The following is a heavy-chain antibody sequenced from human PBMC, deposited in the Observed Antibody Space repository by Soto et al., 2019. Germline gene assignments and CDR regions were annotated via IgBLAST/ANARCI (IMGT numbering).Heavy chain of an antibody. Sequence: PSVKVSCKASVYTFTGHYIHWVRQAPEQGPEWMGEIGPESGATRYAQKFQGRVTMTRDMSITTVYMELNNLSPDDTAVYYCGRGRSGQIVVFYWGQGTPVTVSS. D-gene: IGHD5-12*01. CDR3: GRGRSGQIVVFY. CDR2: IGPESGAT. V-gene: IGHV1-2*02. CDR1: VYTFTGHY. J-gene: IGHJ4*02.